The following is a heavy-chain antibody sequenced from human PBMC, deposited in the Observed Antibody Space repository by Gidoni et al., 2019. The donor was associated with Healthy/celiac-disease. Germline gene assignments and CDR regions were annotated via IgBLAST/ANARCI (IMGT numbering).Heavy chain of an antibody. V-gene: IGHV3-21*01. Sequence: EVQLVESGGGLVKPGGSLRLSCAASGFTFRRFSLNWVRQAPGKGLEWVSSISSSSSYIYYADSVKGRFTISRDNAKNSLYLQMNSLRAEDTAVYYCARVTMYCGGDCYLDGMDVWGQGTTVTVSS. CDR2: ISSSSSYI. CDR1: GFTFRRFS. D-gene: IGHD2-21*02. CDR3: ARVTMYCGGDCYLDGMDV. J-gene: IGHJ6*02.